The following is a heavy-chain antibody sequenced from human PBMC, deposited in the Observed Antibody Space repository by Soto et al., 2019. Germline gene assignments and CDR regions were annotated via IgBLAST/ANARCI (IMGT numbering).Heavy chain of an antibody. CDR2: IYYSGST. Sequence: QVQLQESGPGLVKPSETLSLTCTVSGGSISSYYWSWIRQPPGKGLEWIGYIYYSGSTNYNPSLKSLVTISVDTSKHQFSRKLSSVTAADTAVYYCARVQEVVAATLPCWGYMDVWGRGTTVTVSS. D-gene: IGHD2-15*01. V-gene: IGHV4-59*01. CDR1: GGSISSYY. J-gene: IGHJ6*03. CDR3: ARVQEVVAATLPCWGYMDV.